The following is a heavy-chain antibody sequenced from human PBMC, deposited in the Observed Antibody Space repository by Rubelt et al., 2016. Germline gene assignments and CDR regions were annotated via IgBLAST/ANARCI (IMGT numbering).Heavy chain of an antibody. D-gene: IGHD3-10*01. CDR1: GGSISSSSYY. V-gene: IGHV4-39*07. CDR2: VNHSGGT. J-gene: IGHJ6*03. CDR3: SRGLLLWFGEFPGDSMDV. Sequence: QLQLQESGPGLVKPSETLSLTCTVSGGSISSSSYYWGWIRQPPGKGLEWIGEVNHSGGTDYNPSLKSRVTISVDTSKNQVSLKLISVTGADTAVYYCSRGLLLWFGEFPGDSMDVWGKGTTVTVSS.